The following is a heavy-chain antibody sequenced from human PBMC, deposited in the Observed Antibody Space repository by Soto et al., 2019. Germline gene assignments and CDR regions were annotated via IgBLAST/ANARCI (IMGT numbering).Heavy chain of an antibody. V-gene: IGHV1-3*01. CDR2: INVGNRDT. D-gene: IGHD3-3*01. CDR1: GYSFTTYT. CDR3: ARDMVRSLEWTYMYYFDY. Sequence: ASVKVSCNASGYSFTTYTMHWARQAPGQGLEWMGWINVGNRDTKYSQKFQGRVTITRDTSARTAYMDLSSLRSDDTAVYYCARDMVRSLEWTYMYYFDYWGQGTLVTVSS. J-gene: IGHJ4*02.